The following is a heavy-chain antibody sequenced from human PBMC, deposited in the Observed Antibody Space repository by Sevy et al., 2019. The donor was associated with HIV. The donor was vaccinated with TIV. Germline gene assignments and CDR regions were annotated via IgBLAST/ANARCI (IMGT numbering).Heavy chain of an antibody. CDR1: GFTFRSHG. V-gene: IGHV3-23*01. D-gene: IGHD5-18*01. CDR2: IGGSGSDT. J-gene: IGHJ4*02. Sequence: GGSLRLSCAASGFTFRSHGMNWVRQPPGKGLEWVSAIGGSGSDTYFADSVKGRFTISRDNSKNTLYLQMNSLRDDDTAVYYCARRPGGYSYGFFDCWGQGTLVTVSS. CDR3: ARRPGGYSYGFFDC.